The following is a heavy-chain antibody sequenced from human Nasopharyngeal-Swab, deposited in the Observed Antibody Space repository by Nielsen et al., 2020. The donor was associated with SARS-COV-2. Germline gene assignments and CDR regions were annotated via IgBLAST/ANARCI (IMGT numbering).Heavy chain of an antibody. CDR3: ARDSSTYYYDSSGYFDY. CDR2: INPSGGST. CDR1: GYTFTSYY. Sequence: ASVKVSCKVSGYTFTSYYMHWVRQAPGQGLEWMGIINPSGGSTTYAQKFQGRVIMTRDTSTSTVYMELSSLRSEDTAVYYCARDSSTYYYDSSGYFDYWGQGTLVTVSS. D-gene: IGHD3-22*01. J-gene: IGHJ4*02. V-gene: IGHV1-46*01.